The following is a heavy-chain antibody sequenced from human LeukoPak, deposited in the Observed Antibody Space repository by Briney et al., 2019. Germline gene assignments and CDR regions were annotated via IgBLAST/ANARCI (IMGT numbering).Heavy chain of an antibody. J-gene: IGHJ4*02. V-gene: IGHV3-21*01. D-gene: IGHD3-10*01. CDR3: ARDNYYGSGSYSDY. CDR1: GFTFSSYS. CDR2: ISSSSSYI. Sequence: GRSLRLSSVASGFTFSSYSMNWVRQAPGKGLEWVSSISSSSSYIYYADSVKGRFTISRDNAKNSLYLQMNSLRAEDTAVYYCARDNYYGSGSYSDYWGQGTLVTVSS.